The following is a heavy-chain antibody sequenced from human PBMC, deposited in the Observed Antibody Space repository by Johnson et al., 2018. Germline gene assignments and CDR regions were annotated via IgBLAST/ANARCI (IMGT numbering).Heavy chain of an antibody. CDR2: ITYSGVNT. Sequence: VQLVESGGGLVQXGGSXRLXCAASGFIFSDYAMTWARQAPEKGLEWVSLITYSGVNTYYADSVKGRFSISRDNSKNTLYLQMNSLRAEDAAVYYCAKDVSWRNVLDVWGQGTMVTVSS. D-gene: IGHD2/OR15-2a*01. CDR3: AKDVSWRNVLDV. V-gene: IGHV3-23*04. J-gene: IGHJ3*01. CDR1: GFIFSDYA.